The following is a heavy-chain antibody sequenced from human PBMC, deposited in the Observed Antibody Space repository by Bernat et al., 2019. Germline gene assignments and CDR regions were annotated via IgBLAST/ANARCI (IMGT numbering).Heavy chain of an antibody. J-gene: IGHJ3*02. CDR2: ISGDGGST. CDR3: ARDYSAFDI. CDR1: GFTFDDYA. Sequence: EVQLVESGGGMVQPGGSLRLSCAASGFTFDDYAMHWVRQAPGKGLEWVSLISGDGGSTYNADSVKGRFTISRDNSKNSLYLQMNSLGTEDTALYYCARDYSAFDIWGQGTMVTVSS. V-gene: IGHV3-43*02. D-gene: IGHD4-11*01.